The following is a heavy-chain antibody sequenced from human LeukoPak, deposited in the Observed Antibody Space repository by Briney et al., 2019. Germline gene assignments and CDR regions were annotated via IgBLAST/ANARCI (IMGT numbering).Heavy chain of an antibody. J-gene: IGHJ6*02. CDR1: GDFISSSRYS. V-gene: IGHV4-39*01. CDR3: VRIYCTSTSCYGDSYYGMDV. Sequence: SETLSLTCTVSGDFISSSRYSWGWIRQPPGKGLEWIGSISYSGRTYYNPSLKTRVTMSVDTSENQFSLKLSSVTAADSTVYYCVRIYCTSTSCYGDSYYGMDVWGQGTTVTVSS. CDR2: ISYSGRT. D-gene: IGHD2-2*01.